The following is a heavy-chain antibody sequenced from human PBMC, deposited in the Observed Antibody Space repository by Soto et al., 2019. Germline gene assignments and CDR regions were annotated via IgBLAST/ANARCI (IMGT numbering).Heavy chain of an antibody. CDR2: IYYSGST. D-gene: IGHD4-17*01. CDR3: ARDRGTVTQYYFDY. Sequence: PSETLSLTCTVSGGSISSGGYYWSWIRQHPGKGLEWIGYIYYSGSTYYNPSLKSRVTISVDTSKNQFSLKLSSVTAADTAVYYCARDRGTVTQYYFDYWGQGTLVTVS. J-gene: IGHJ4*02. CDR1: GGSISSGGYY. V-gene: IGHV4-31*03.